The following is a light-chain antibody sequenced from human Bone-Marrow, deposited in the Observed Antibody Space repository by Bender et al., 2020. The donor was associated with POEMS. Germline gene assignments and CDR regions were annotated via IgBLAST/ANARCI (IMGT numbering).Light chain of an antibody. CDR2: EVA. J-gene: IGLJ1*01. V-gene: IGLV2-23*02. CDR3: CAFTAINTFAFV. CDR1: SNDVGKFKF. Sequence: QSALTQPASVSGSPGQSITISCTGTSNDVGKFKFVSWYQQRPGTAPKLIIYEVARRPSGVSDRFSGSKSGNTASLTVSGLQAEGEAVYFCCAFTAINTFAFVFGTGTTVTVL.